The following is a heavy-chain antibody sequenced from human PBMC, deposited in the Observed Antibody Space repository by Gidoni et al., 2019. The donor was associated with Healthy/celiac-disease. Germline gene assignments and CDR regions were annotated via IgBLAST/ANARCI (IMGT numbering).Heavy chain of an antibody. CDR1: GYTFTSSG. J-gene: IGHJ4*02. CDR2: ISAYNGNT. V-gene: IGHV1-18*04. Sequence: QVQLVQSGAEVKKPGASVKVSCQASGYTFTSSGISWVRQAPGQGLEWMGWISAYNGNTNYAQKLQGRVTMTTDTSTSTAYMELRSLRSDDTAVYYCARDSFDDSSGYYPYYFDYWGQGTLVTVSS. CDR3: ARDSFDDSSGYYPYYFDY. D-gene: IGHD3-22*01.